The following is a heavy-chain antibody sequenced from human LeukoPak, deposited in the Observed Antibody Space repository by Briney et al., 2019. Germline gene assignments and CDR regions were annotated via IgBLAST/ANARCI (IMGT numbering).Heavy chain of an antibody. CDR2: IRYDGSNK. D-gene: IGHD5-18*01. CDR3: AKPHTPDVDTAMADFWYFDL. Sequence: PGGSLRLSYAASGFTFSSYSMNWVRQAPGKGLEWVASIRYDGSNKYYADSVKGRFTISRDNSKNTLYLQMNSLRAEDTAVYYCAKPHTPDVDTAMADFWYFDLWGRGTLVTVSS. V-gene: IGHV3-30*02. J-gene: IGHJ2*01. CDR1: GFTFSSYS.